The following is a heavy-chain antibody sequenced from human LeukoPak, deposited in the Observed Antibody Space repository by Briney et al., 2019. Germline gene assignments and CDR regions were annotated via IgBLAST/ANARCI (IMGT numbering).Heavy chain of an antibody. CDR1: GFTFDDYG. D-gene: IGHD6-13*01. J-gene: IGHJ6*03. CDR2: INWNGGST. V-gene: IGHV3-20*04. Sequence: GGSLRLSCAAPGFTFDDYGMSWVRQAPGKGLEWVSGINWNGGSTGYADSVKGRFTISRDNAKNSLYLQMNSLRAEDTALYYCAGSIAAAGTAVYYMDVWGKGTTVTDSS. CDR3: AGSIAAAGTAVYYMDV.